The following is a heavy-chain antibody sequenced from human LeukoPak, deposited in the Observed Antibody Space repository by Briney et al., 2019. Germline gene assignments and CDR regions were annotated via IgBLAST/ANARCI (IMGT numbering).Heavy chain of an antibody. V-gene: IGHV1-69*01. CDR3: ARDPLQAYSSSFGYFDY. D-gene: IGHD6-6*01. CDR2: IIPIFGTA. J-gene: IGHJ4*02. CDR1: GGTFSSYA. Sequence: VASVKVSCKASGGTFSSYAISWVRQAPGQGLEWMGGIIPIFGTANYAQKFQGRVTITADESTSTAYMELSSLRSEDTAVYYCARDPLQAYSSSFGYFDYWGQGTLVTVSS.